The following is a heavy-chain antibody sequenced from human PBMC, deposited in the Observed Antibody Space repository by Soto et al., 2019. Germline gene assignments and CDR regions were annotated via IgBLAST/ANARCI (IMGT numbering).Heavy chain of an antibody. CDR1: GGTFSSYA. CDR3: ARGFQPPRYSYVPSNYYYYYGMDV. D-gene: IGHD5-18*01. CDR2: IIPIFGTA. Sequence: ASVKVSCKASGGTFSSYAISWVRQAPGQGLEWMGGIIPIFGTANYAQKFQGRVTITADKSTSTAYMELSSLRSEDTAVYYCARGFQPPRYSYVPSNYYYYYGMDVWGQGTTVTVSS. J-gene: IGHJ6*02. V-gene: IGHV1-69*06.